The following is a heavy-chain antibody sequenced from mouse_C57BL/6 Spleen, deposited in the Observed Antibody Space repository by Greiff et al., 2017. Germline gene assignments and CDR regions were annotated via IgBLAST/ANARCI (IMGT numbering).Heavy chain of an antibody. CDR2: ISDGGSYT. V-gene: IGHV5-4*01. J-gene: IGHJ2*01. Sequence: EVNVVESGGGLVKPGGSLKLSCAASGFTFSSYAMSWVRQTPEKRLEWVATISDGGSYTYYPDNVKGRFTSSRDNAKNNLYLQMSHLKSEDTAMYYCARDLTPYYYGSSYDYFDYWGQGTTLTVSS. CDR1: GFTFSSYA. CDR3: ARDLTPYYYGSSYDYFDY. D-gene: IGHD1-1*01.